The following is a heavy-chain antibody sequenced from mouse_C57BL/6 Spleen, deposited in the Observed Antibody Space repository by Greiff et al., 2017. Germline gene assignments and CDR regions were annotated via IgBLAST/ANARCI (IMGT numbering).Heavy chain of an antibody. D-gene: IGHD2-4*01. CDR2: IYPGDGDT. CDR3: ARIYYDYDEDAMDY. J-gene: IGHJ4*01. CDR1: GYAFSSSW. Sequence: LVESGPELVKPGASVKISCKASGYAFSSSWMNWVKQRPGKGLEWIGRIYPGDGDTNYNGKFKGKATLTADKSSSTAYMQLSSLTSEDSAVYFCARIYYDYDEDAMDYWGQGTSVTVSS. V-gene: IGHV1-82*01.